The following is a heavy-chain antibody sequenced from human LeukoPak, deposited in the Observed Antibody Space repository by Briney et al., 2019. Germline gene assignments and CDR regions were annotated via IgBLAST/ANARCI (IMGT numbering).Heavy chain of an antibody. CDR2: ISWNSGSI. V-gene: IGHV3-9*01. D-gene: IGHD5-18*01. Sequence: PGRSLRLSCAASGFTFDDYAMHWVRQAPGKGLEWVSGISWNSGSIGYADSVKGRFTISRDNAKNSLYLQMNSLRAEDTALYYCARGVDTAMVTFDYWGQGTLVTVSS. CDR1: GFTFDDYA. CDR3: ARGVDTAMVTFDY. J-gene: IGHJ4*02.